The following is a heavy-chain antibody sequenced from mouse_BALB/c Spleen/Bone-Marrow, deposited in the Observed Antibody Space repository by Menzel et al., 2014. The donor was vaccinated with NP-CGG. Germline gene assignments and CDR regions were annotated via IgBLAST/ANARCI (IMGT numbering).Heavy chain of an antibody. D-gene: IGHD2-3*01. J-gene: IGHJ4*01. CDR1: GFNIKDTY. CDR2: IDPANGNT. Sequence: EVHLVESGAELVKPGASVKLSCTASGFNIKDTYMHWVKQRPEQGLEWIGRIDPANGNTKYDPKSQGKATITADTSSNTAYLQLSSLTSEDTAVYYCARGLLQYYYAMDYWGQGTSVTVSS. V-gene: IGHV14-3*02. CDR3: ARGLLQYYYAMDY.